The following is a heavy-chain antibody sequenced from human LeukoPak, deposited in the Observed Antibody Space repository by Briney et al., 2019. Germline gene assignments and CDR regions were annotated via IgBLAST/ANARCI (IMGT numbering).Heavy chain of an antibody. V-gene: IGHV3-48*03. D-gene: IGHD3-3*01. CDR3: TRVSWRGEIF. CDR1: GFTFSSYE. Sequence: GGSLRLSCAASGFTFSSYEMNWVRQAPGKGLEWVSSISRGGSPIFYADSVRGRFTTSRDNAKNSLFLQMTSLRAEDTAVYYCTRVSWRGEIFWGQGTLVSVSS. J-gene: IGHJ4*02. CDR2: ISRGGSPI.